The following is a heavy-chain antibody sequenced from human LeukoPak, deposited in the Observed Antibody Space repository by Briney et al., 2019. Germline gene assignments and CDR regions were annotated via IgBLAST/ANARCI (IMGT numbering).Heavy chain of an antibody. V-gene: IGHV4-39*01. CDR3: ARSGFGNWFDP. D-gene: IGHD3-16*01. Sequence: PSDTLSLTCTVSGGSISSSSYYWGWIRPPPGKGLEWIGSIYYSGSTYYNPSLKSRVTISVDTSKNQFSLKLSSVTAADTAVYYCARSGFGNWFDPWGQGTLVTVSS. J-gene: IGHJ5*02. CDR1: GGSISSSSYY. CDR2: IYYSGST.